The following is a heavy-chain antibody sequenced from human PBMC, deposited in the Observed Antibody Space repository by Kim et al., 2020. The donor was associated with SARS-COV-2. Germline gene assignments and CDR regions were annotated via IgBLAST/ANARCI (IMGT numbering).Heavy chain of an antibody. CDR1: GFTFSSYG. J-gene: IGHJ4*02. CDR2: ISYDGSNK. D-gene: IGHD1-1*01. Sequence: GGSLRLSCAASGFTFSSYGMHWVRQAPGKGLEWVAVISYDGSNKYYADSVKGRFTISRDNSKNTLYLQMNSLRAEDTAVYYCAKDLNRVSAQPEPYWGQGTLGTVSS. CDR3: AKDLNRVSAQPEPY. V-gene: IGHV3-30*18.